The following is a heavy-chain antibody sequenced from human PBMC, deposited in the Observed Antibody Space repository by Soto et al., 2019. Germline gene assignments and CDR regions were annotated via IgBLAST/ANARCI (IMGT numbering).Heavy chain of an antibody. Sequence: SETLSLTCSVSGDSLLSSYWSWVRQPAGKGLEWIGHIFSSGRVSYNPSLKSRLTMSIDTSMNVFSLNLSSVTAADTAVYYCARGWDVKYFDYWGQGTLVTVSS. J-gene: IGHJ4*02. V-gene: IGHV4-4*07. CDR2: IFSSGRV. D-gene: IGHD1-26*01. CDR3: ARGWDVKYFDY. CDR1: GDSLLSSY.